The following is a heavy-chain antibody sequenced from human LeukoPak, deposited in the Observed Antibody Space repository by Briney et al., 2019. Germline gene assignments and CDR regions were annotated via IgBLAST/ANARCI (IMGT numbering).Heavy chain of an antibody. Sequence: SETLSLTCTVSGGSISSSSYYWGWIRQPPGKGLEWIGSIYYSGSTYYNPSLKSRVTISVDTSKNQFSLKLSSVTAADTAVYYCARRERYSSRSWVDPRGQGTLVTVSS. D-gene: IGHD6-13*01. CDR2: IYYSGST. V-gene: IGHV4-39*01. CDR3: ARRERYSSRSWVDP. J-gene: IGHJ5*02. CDR1: GGSISSSSYY.